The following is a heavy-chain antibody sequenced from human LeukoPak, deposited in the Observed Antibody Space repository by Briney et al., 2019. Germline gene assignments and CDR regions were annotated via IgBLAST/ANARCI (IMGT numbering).Heavy chain of an antibody. Sequence: SETLSLTCTVSGGSISSSSYYWGWIRQPPGKGLEWIGSIYYSGSTYYNPSLKSRVTISVDTSKNQFSLKLSSVTAADTALYGGGSLGRGGVGRYYLESRGPGT. V-gene: IGHV4-39*01. J-gene: IGHJ4*02. CDR2: IYYSGST. CDR1: GGSISSSSYY. D-gene: IGHD3-16*01. CDR3: GSLGRGGVGRYYLES.